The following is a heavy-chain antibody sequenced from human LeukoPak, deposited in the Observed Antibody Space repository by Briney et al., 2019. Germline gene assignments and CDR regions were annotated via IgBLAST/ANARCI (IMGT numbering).Heavy chain of an antibody. CDR2: ISWKSGSI. V-gene: IGHV3-9*01. J-gene: IGHJ3*01. Sequence: PGSSVRLSCAASGFRFDDYSMHWVRQAPGKGLEWVSGISWKSGSIGYADSVKGRFTISRDNAKSSLYLQMNSLRPEDTALYYCAKDRTTVAIGAFDVWGQGTMVSVSS. D-gene: IGHD4-23*01. CDR3: AKDRTTVAIGAFDV. CDR1: GFRFDDYS.